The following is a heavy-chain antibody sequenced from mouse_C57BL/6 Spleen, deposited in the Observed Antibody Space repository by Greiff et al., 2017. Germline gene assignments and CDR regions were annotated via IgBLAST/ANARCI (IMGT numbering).Heavy chain of an antibody. CDR1: GFTFSDYY. D-gene: IGHD2-4*01. J-gene: IGHJ2*01. CDR2: INYDGSST. V-gene: IGHV5-16*01. CDR3: ARGYYDYGVYYFDY. Sequence: EVQLQESEGGLVQPGSSMKLSCTASGFTFSDYYMAWVRQVPEKGLEWVANINYDGSSTYYLDSLKSRFIISRDNAKNILYLQMSSLKSEDTATYYCARGYYDYGVYYFDYWGQGTTLTVSS.